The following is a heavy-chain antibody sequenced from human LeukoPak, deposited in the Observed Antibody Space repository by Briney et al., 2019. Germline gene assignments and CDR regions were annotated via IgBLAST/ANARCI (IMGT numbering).Heavy chain of an antibody. V-gene: IGHV3-21*01. Sequence: PGGSLRLSCAASGFTFSSYSMNWVRQAPGKGLEWVSSISSSSSYIYYADSVKGRFTISRDNAKNSLYLQMNSLRAEDTAVYYCARGRVGWRIVVVPAACVYFDYWGQGTLVTVSS. CDR1: GFTFSSYS. CDR3: ARGRVGWRIVVVPAACVYFDY. J-gene: IGHJ4*02. D-gene: IGHD2-2*01. CDR2: ISSSSSYI.